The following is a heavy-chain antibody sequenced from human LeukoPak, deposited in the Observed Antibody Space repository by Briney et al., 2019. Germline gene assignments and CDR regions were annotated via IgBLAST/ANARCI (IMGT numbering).Heavy chain of an antibody. CDR3: ARSEMATTDDAFDI. CDR2: IYYSGSS. J-gene: IGHJ3*02. CDR1: GGSISSSSYY. D-gene: IGHD5-24*01. V-gene: IGHV4-39*07. Sequence: SETLSLTCTVSGGSISSSSYYWGWIRQPPGKGLEWIGSIYYSGSSYYSPSLKSRVTISVDTSKNQFSLKLSSVTAADTAVYYCARSEMATTDDAFDIWGQGTMVTVSS.